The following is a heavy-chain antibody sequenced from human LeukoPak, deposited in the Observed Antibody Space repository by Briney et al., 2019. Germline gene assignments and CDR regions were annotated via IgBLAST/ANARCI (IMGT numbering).Heavy chain of an antibody. Sequence: SETLSLTCTVSGDSIGSGAHYYNWIRQHPGKGLEWIGYIYYSGSTYYNPSLKSRVTISVDTSKNQFSLKLSSVTAADTAVYYCARGPSSVFFDYWGQGTLVTVSS. D-gene: IGHD2-8*01. CDR3: ARGPSSVFFDY. V-gene: IGHV4-31*03. CDR1: GDSIGSGAHY. CDR2: IYYSGST. J-gene: IGHJ4*02.